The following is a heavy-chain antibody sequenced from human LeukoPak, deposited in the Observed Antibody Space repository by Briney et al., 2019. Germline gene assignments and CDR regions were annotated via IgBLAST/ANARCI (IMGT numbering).Heavy chain of an antibody. D-gene: IGHD3-10*01. CDR2: INPRSGGT. CDR3: ARDVRDQLVWFGELLDN. CDR1: GYTFTSYY. V-gene: IGHV1-2*02. J-gene: IGHJ4*02. Sequence: GASVKVSCKASGYTFTSYYMHWVRQAPGQGLEWMGWINPRSGGTKDAQKFQGRVTMSRDTSLDTAYMELGSLTSDDTAIYYCARDVRDQLVWFGELLDNWGQGTLVTVSS.